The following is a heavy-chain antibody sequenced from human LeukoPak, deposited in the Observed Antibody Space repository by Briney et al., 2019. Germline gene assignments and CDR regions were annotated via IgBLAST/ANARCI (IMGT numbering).Heavy chain of an antibody. Sequence: GSLEISFCGAGFTFRKFGINLVRQGSGEGAGVVPFNGTRCRYVYYGDSVKGRFTISRDNAKDLLFLQMNGLRAEDTALYYCARGRSITLLRGVAMSDGFDIWGQGAMVAVS. D-gene: IGHD3-10*01. CDR3: ARGRSITLLRGVAMSDGFDI. CDR1: GFTFRKFG. V-gene: IGHV3-21*06. CDR2: GTRCRYV. J-gene: IGHJ3*02.